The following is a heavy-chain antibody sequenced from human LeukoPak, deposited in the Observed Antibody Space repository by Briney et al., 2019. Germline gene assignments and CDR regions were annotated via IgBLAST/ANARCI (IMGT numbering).Heavy chain of an antibody. CDR1: GYTFTSYG. D-gene: IGHD2-2*01. Sequence: ASVKVSCKASGYTFTSYGISWVRQAPGQGLEWMGGIIPIFGTANYAQKFQGRVTITADESTSTAYMELSSLRSEDTAVYYCARDVGYCSSTSCYGYSNFPFDYWGQGTLVTVSS. V-gene: IGHV1-69*13. J-gene: IGHJ4*02. CDR2: IIPIFGTA. CDR3: ARDVGYCSSTSCYGYSNFPFDY.